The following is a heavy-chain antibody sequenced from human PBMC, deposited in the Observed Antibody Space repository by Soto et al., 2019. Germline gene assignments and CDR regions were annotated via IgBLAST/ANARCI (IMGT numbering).Heavy chain of an antibody. CDR2: IWFDGSNK. CDR1: GFTFSGYT. Sequence: PGGSLRLPCAASGFTFSGYTIHCVRQAPGKGLEWLALIWFDGSNKYYADSVKGRFTISRDNAKNTLYLEMLSLRAEDTAVYYCGRELGYNYGHPFDYWGQGTLVTVS. CDR3: GRELGYNYGHPFDY. J-gene: IGHJ4*02. V-gene: IGHV3-33*01. D-gene: IGHD5-18*01.